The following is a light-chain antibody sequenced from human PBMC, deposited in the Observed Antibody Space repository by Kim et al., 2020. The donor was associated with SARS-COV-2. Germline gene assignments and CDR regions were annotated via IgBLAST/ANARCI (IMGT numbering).Light chain of an antibody. J-gene: IGLJ2*01. Sequence: GQSVTISCTGTSSDVGGYNYVSWYQQHPGKAPKVMIYDVNKRPSGVSDRFSGSKSGNTASLTISGLQAEDEADYYCSSYTSNSTVVFGGGTQLTVL. CDR3: SSYTSNSTVV. CDR1: SSDVGGYNY. CDR2: DVN. V-gene: IGLV2-14*04.